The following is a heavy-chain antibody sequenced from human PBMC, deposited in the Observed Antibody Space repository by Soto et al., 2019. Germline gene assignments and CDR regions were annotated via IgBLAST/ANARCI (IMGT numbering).Heavy chain of an antibody. CDR1: GFSFSSYT. CDR3: AKHASANYDYVGGTYRLTDY. D-gene: IGHD3-16*02. V-gene: IGHV3-23*01. Sequence: EVQLLESGGGLVQPGGSLTLSCAASGFSFSSYTMGWVRQAPGKGLEWVSAISNNGGSTYYTDSVKGRFTLSRDNSKIRLYLQVNSLRAEDTAIYYCAKHASANYDYVGGTYRLTDYWGQGTLVTVSS. J-gene: IGHJ4*02. CDR2: ISNNGGST.